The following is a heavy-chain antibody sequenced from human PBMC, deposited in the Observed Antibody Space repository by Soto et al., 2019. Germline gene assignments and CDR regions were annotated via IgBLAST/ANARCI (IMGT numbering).Heavy chain of an antibody. Sequence: PSETLSLTCTVSGGSISSGGYYWSWIRQAPGKRLEWIGYIYYTTNYNPSLKSRVTISADTSKNQISLKLTSVTAADTAVYYCARTSPVAGGFDYWGQGTLVTVSS. V-gene: IGHV4-61*08. CDR3: ARTSPVAGGFDY. CDR1: GGSISSGGYY. D-gene: IGHD6-19*01. CDR2: IYYTT. J-gene: IGHJ4*02.